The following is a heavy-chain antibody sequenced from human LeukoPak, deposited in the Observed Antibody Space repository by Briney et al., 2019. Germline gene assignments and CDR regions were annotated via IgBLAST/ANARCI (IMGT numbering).Heavy chain of an antibody. D-gene: IGHD3-10*01. CDR3: AKDRYYGSGTDGKYYFDY. CDR2: ISTGGGST. J-gene: IGHJ4*02. Sequence: PGGSLRLSCAASGFTFNNYAMSWVRQAPGKGLEWVSGISTGGGSTYYADSVKGRFTISRDNSKNTLRLQMNSLRAEDAAVYYCAKDRYYGSGTDGKYYFDYWGQGTLVTVSS. CDR1: GFTFNNYA. V-gene: IGHV3-23*01.